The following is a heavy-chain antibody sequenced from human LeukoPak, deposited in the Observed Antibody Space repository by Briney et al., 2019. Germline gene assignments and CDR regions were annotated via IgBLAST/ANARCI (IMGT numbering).Heavy chain of an antibody. J-gene: IGHJ4*02. Sequence: GGSLRLSCAASGFTFSSYGMHWVRQAPGKGLEWVAVISYDGSNKYYADSVKGRFTISRDNSKSTLYLQMNSLRAEDTAVYYCAKGYYFDYWGQGTLVTVSS. CDR1: GFTFSSYG. V-gene: IGHV3-30*18. CDR3: AKGYYFDY. CDR2: ISYDGSNK.